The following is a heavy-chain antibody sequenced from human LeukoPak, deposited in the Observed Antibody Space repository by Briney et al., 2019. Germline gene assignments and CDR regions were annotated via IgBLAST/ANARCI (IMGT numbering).Heavy chain of an antibody. CDR2: IIPIFGTA. CDR1: GGTFSSYA. J-gene: IGHJ4*02. D-gene: IGHD2-2*01. CDR3: ARAPLGYCSSTSCYLGKNFDY. V-gene: IGHV1-69*13. Sequence: ASVKVSCKASGGTFSSYAISWVRQAPGQGLEWVGGIIPIFGTANYAQKFQGRVTITADESTSTAYMELSSLRSEDTAVYYCARAPLGYCSSTSCYLGKNFDYWGQGTLVTVSS.